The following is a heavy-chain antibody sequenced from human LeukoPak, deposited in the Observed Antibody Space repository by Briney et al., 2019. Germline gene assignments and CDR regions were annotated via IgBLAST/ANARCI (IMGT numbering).Heavy chain of an antibody. Sequence: GASVKVSCKASGYTFISYDINWVRQATGQGLEWMGWMNPNSGNTGYAQKFQGRVTMTRNTSISTAYMELSSLRSEDTAVYYCARAVWFGELLSYYYGMDVWGQGTTVTVSS. J-gene: IGHJ6*02. CDR2: MNPNSGNT. V-gene: IGHV1-8*01. D-gene: IGHD3-10*01. CDR1: GYTFISYD. CDR3: ARAVWFGELLSYYYGMDV.